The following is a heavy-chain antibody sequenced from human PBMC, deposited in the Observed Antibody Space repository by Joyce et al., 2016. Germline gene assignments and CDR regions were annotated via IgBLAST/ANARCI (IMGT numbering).Heavy chain of an antibody. Sequence: QLVQSGAEVKKPGASVRVSCRSSAYTFSNHHINWVRQAPGQGLEWMGWISGFNGNTNSAEKVQGRLTMTTDTSTTTACMELRSLRSNDTAVYYCVIRGTYGDHWGQGTLVTVSS. J-gene: IGHJ4*02. D-gene: IGHD3-16*01. V-gene: IGHV1-18*01. CDR3: VIRGTYGDH. CDR1: AYTFSNHH. CDR2: ISGFNGNT.